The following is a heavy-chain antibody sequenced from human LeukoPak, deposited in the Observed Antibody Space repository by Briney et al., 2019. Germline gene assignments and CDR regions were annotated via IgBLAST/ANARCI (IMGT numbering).Heavy chain of an antibody. CDR3: ARALDTAMVLNWFDP. Sequence: PSQTLSLTCTVSGGSISSGSYYWSWIRQPAGKGLEWIGRIYTSGSTNYNPSLKSRVTIPVDTSKNQFSLKLSSVTAADTAVYYCARALDTAMVLNWFDPWGQGTLVTVSS. CDR2: IYTSGST. V-gene: IGHV4-61*02. D-gene: IGHD5-18*01. CDR1: GGSISSGSYY. J-gene: IGHJ5*02.